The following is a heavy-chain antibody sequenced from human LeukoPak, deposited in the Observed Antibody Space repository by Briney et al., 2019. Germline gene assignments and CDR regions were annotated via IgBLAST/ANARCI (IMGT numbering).Heavy chain of an antibody. CDR3: AKDRGIAAAAGDYFDY. D-gene: IGHD6-13*01. Sequence: PGGSLRLSCAASGFTFSNYGMHWVRQAPGKGLEWVAVIWYDGSNKYYADSVKGRFTISRDNSKNTLYLQMNSLRAEDTAVYYCAKDRGIAAAAGDYFDYWGQGTLVTVSS. CDR2: IWYDGSNK. CDR1: GFTFSNYG. V-gene: IGHV3-33*06. J-gene: IGHJ4*02.